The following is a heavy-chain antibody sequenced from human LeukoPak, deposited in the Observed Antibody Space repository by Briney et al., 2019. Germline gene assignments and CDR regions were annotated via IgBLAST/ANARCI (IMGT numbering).Heavy chain of an antibody. D-gene: IGHD6-13*01. CDR3: AREGSKGSWYTFYYYYYMDV. V-gene: IGHV3-21*01. CDR2: ISSSSSYI. Sequence: PGGSLRLSCGTSGFTLSTYSMNWVRQAPGKRLEWVSSISSSSSYIYYGDSVKGRFTISRDNAKNSLYLQMNSLRTEDTAVYYCAREGSKGSWYTFYYYYYMDVWGKGTTVTVSS. CDR1: GFTLSTYS. J-gene: IGHJ6*03.